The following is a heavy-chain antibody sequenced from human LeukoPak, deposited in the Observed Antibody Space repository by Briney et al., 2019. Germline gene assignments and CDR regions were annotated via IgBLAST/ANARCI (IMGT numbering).Heavy chain of an antibody. D-gene: IGHD1-26*01. Sequence: GGSLRLSCAASGFPFINTWMSWVRQAPGKGLEWVANIKKDGSETYYVDSVKGRFTISRDNAKNTLSLQMNSLRAEDTGLYYCARADGSHYGLKDYWGQGTLVTVSS. CDR2: IKKDGSET. J-gene: IGHJ4*02. CDR1: GFPFINTW. CDR3: ARADGSHYGLKDY. V-gene: IGHV3-7*04.